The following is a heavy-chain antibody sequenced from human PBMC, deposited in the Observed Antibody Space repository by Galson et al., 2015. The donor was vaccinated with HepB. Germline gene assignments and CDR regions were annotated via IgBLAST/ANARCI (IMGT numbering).Heavy chain of an antibody. J-gene: IGHJ6*02. D-gene: IGHD3-3*01. CDR2: IWFDGSKT. CDR3: ARGLIWSGPPYHYGLDV. CDR1: GLSFPSHG. V-gene: IGHV3-33*01. Sequence: SLRLSCAASGLSFPSHGMHWVRQAAGKGLEWVALIWFDGSKTYYVDSVKDRFTLSRDNSKNIVYLQMNSLRAEDTAVYYCARGLIWSGPPYHYGLDVWGQGTTVTVSS.